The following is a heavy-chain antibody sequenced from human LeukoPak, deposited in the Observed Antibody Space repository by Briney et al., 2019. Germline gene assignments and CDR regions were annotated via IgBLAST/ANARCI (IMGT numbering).Heavy chain of an antibody. D-gene: IGHD6-13*01. CDR3: ASPARQQEN. CDR2: VWSDGSNK. J-gene: IGHJ4*02. Sequence: PGRSLRLSCAASGFTFSSSVMNWVRQVPGKGLEWVALVWSDGSNKYYADSVKGRFTISRDNSKNTLYLLMNRLRAEDTAVYYCASPARQQENWGQGTLATVSS. V-gene: IGHV3-33*01. CDR1: GFTFSSSV.